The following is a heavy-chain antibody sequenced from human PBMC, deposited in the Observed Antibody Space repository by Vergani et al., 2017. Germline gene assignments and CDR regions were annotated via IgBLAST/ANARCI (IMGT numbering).Heavy chain of an antibody. Sequence: QVQLVESGGGVVQPGRSLRLSCAASGFTFSSYGMHWVRQAPGKGLEWVAVIWYDGSNKYYADSVKGRFTISRDNSKNTLSLQMNSLRAEDTAVYYCARDDDPVIIAVAGTLDYWGQGTLVTVSS. CDR2: IWYDGSNK. V-gene: IGHV3-33*01. D-gene: IGHD6-19*01. CDR3: ARDDDPVIIAVAGTLDY. J-gene: IGHJ4*02. CDR1: GFTFSSYG.